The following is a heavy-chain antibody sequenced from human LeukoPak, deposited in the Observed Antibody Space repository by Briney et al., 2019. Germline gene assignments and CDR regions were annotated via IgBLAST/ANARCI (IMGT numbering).Heavy chain of an antibody. D-gene: IGHD6-13*01. CDR3: ARGPLAAAKSGLDV. CDR1: GFTFSNYA. CDR2: ISYDGGNK. Sequence: PGGSLRLSCAASGFTFSNYAMHWVRQAPGKGLEWVAVISYDGGNKYYADSLKGRFTISRDNSKNTLYLQMNSLRAEDTAVYYCARGPLAAAKSGLDVWGQGTTVTVSS. J-gene: IGHJ6*02. V-gene: IGHV3-30-3*01.